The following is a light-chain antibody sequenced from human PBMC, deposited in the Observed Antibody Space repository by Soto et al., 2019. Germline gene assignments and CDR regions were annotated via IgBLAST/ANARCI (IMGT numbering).Light chain of an antibody. CDR2: EVS. CDR1: SSDVGGYNY. CDR3: SSYTSRSPLDYV. J-gene: IGLJ1*01. Sequence: QSALTQPASVSGSPGQSITISCTGTSSDVGGYNYVSWYQQHPGKAPKLMIYEVSNRPSGVSNRFSGSKSGNTASLTISGLQAEEEADYFCSSYTSRSPLDYVFGSGTKLTVL. V-gene: IGLV2-14*01.